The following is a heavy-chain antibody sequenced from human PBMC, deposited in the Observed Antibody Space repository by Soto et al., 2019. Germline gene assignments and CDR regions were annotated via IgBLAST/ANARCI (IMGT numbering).Heavy chain of an antibody. CDR1: GXTFSTYC. CDR3: ARDWYDFWSDTPDY. CDR2: IKQDGSDK. D-gene: IGHD3-3*01. V-gene: IGHV3-7*01. Sequence: GSLRLSCAASGXTFSTYCMSWVRQAPGKGLEWVANIKQDGSDKYYVDSVNCLFTISIYNAKNSLYLQMNMLRAEDTAVYYCARDWYDFWSDTPDYWGQGTLVTVSS. J-gene: IGHJ4*02.